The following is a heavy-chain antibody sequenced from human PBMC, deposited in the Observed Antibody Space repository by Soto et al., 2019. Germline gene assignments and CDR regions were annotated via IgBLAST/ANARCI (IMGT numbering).Heavy chain of an antibody. Sequence: PGGSLRLSCAASGFTFSNFGIHWARQAPGKGLEWVAVISYDGSNRYYGDSVKGRFTISRDNSKNTLYLQMNSLRAEDTAVYYCAKDVYSRYDQRGDYYGMDVWGQGTTVTVSS. V-gene: IGHV3-30*18. D-gene: IGHD5-12*01. CDR2: ISYDGSNR. CDR1: GFTFSNFG. J-gene: IGHJ6*02. CDR3: AKDVYSRYDQRGDYYGMDV.